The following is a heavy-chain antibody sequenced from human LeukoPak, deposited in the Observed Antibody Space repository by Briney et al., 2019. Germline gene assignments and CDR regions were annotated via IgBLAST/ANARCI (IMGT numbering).Heavy chain of an antibody. CDR3: AKGRVDP. D-gene: IGHD5-24*01. J-gene: IGHJ5*02. CDR1: GGSFSGYY. CDR2: INHSGST. Sequence: SETLSLTCAVYGGSFSGYYWSWIRQPPGKGLEWIGEINHSGSTNYNPFLKSRVTISVDTSKNQFSLKLSSVTAADTAVYYCAKGRVDPWGQGTLVTVSS. V-gene: IGHV4-34*01.